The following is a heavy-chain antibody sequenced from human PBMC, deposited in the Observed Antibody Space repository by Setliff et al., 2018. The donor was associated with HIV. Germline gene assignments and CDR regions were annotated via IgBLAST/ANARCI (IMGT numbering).Heavy chain of an antibody. V-gene: IGHV4-61*09. CDR1: GGSINRGNYY. CDR3: ARGLEYDHSVGYFDY. Sequence: SETLSLTCSVSGGSINRGNYYWTWIRQSAGKGLEWIGHIHITGNTDYNPSLKSRVTISLDTSKEQFSLKLTSVTAADTAVYYCARGLEYDHSVGYFDYWGQGMLVTVSS. J-gene: IGHJ4*01. D-gene: IGHD1-1*01. CDR2: IHITGNT.